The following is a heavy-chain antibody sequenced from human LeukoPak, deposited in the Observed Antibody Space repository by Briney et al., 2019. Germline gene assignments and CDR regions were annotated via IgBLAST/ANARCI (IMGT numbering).Heavy chain of an antibody. Sequence: PGGSLRLSCAASGFTFSSYSMNCVRQAPGKGLEWVSVIYSGGNTDYADSVKGRFTISRDNSKNTLSLQMNNLRAEDTAVYYCAREMSYDSSGYFVYWGRGTLVTVSS. D-gene: IGHD3-22*01. CDR3: AREMSYDSSGYFVY. J-gene: IGHJ4*02. CDR1: GFTFSSYS. CDR2: IYSGGNT. V-gene: IGHV3-66*01.